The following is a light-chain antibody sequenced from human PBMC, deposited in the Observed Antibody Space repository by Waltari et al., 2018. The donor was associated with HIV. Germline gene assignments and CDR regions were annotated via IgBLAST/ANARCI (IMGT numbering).Light chain of an antibody. CDR2: KKN. J-gene: IGLJ2*01. CDR1: TNDVGTQG. V-gene: IGLV10-54*04. CDR3: SAWDRSLSAVI. Sequence: QAGLTRPPSVSKGLRQTATPTGTGATNDVGTQGEPGLQQHQGHPPKPLFSKKNNRPSGISERFSASKAGNTASLTITGLQPEDEADYFCSAWDRSLSAVIFGGGTTLIVL.